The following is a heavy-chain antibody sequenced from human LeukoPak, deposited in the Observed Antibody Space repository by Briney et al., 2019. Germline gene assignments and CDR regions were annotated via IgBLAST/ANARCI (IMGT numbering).Heavy chain of an antibody. V-gene: IGHV1-46*01. CDR3: ARGLRGGATTMYYYYYGMDV. CDR2: INPSGGST. J-gene: IGHJ6*02. D-gene: IGHD1-26*01. CDR1: GYIFTSYG. Sequence: ASVTVSCKASGYIFTSYGISWVRQAPGQGLEWMGIINPSGGSTSYAQKFQGRVTMTRDTSTSTVYMELSSLRSEDTAVYYCARGLRGGATTMYYYYYGMDVWGQGTTVTVSS.